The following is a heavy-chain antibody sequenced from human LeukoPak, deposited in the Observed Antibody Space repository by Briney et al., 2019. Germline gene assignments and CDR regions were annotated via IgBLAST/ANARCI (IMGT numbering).Heavy chain of an antibody. D-gene: IGHD1-26*01. Sequence: GGSLRLSCAASGFTFSSYAMSWVRQAPGKGLEWVSAISGSGGSTYYADSVKGRFTISRDNSKNTLYLQMNSLRAEDTAVYYCAKQWGLNKWELLGPGLDYWGQGTLVTVSS. CDR2: ISGSGGST. CDR3: AKQWGLNKWELLGPGLDY. V-gene: IGHV3-23*01. CDR1: GFTFSSYA. J-gene: IGHJ4*02.